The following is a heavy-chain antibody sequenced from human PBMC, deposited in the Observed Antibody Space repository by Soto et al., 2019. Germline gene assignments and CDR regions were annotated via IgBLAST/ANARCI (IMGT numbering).Heavy chain of an antibody. V-gene: IGHV3-30*04. Sequence: GGSLRLSCAASGFTFNNYAMGWVRQAPGKGLEWVAAITSDGSNKYYADSVKGRFTISRDNSKNTLYLQMNSLRAEDTAVYYCARDYGDYESLDVWGQGTTVTVSS. CDR1: GFTFNNYA. D-gene: IGHD4-17*01. CDR2: ITSDGSNK. CDR3: ARDYGDYESLDV. J-gene: IGHJ6*02.